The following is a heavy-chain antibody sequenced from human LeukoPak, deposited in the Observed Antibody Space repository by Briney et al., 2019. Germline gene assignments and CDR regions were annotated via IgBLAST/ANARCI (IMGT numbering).Heavy chain of an antibody. J-gene: IGHJ4*02. V-gene: IGHV1-24*01. CDR2: FDPEDGET. CDR3: ATEAPTIFGVVIPI. Sequence: ASVNVSCKVSGYTLTELSMHWVRQAPGKGLEWMGGFDPEDGETIYAQKFQGRVTMTEDTSTDTAYMELSSLRSEDTAVYYCATEAPTIFGVVIPIWGQGTLVTVSS. D-gene: IGHD3-3*01. CDR1: GYTLTELS.